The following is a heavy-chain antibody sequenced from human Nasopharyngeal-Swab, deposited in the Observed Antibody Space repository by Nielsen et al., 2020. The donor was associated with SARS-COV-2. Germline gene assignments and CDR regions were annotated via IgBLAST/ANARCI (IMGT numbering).Heavy chain of an antibody. J-gene: IGHJ5*02. CDR3: AKALGYCSGGSCPNWFDP. Sequence: GGSLRLSCAASGFTFSSYAVSWVRQAPGKGLEWVSAISGSGGSTYYADSVKGRFTISRDNSKNTLYLQMNSLRAEDTAVYYCAKALGYCSGGSCPNWFDPWGQGTLVTVSS. CDR1: GFTFSSYA. CDR2: ISGSGGST. D-gene: IGHD2-15*01. V-gene: IGHV3-23*01.